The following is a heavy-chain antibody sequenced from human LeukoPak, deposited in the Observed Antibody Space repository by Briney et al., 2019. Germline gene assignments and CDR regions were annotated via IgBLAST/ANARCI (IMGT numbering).Heavy chain of an antibody. CDR3: ARGGRRDGYNWDY. CDR1: GGSISSNSYH. D-gene: IGHD5-24*01. Sequence: SETLSLTCTVSGGSISSNSYHWGWIRQPPGKGLEWIGSIYYRGNTYYNPSLKSRVTISVDTSRNQFSLKLSSVTAADTAVYYCARGGRRDGYNWDYWGQGTLVTVSS. J-gene: IGHJ4*02. CDR2: IYYRGNT. V-gene: IGHV4-39*01.